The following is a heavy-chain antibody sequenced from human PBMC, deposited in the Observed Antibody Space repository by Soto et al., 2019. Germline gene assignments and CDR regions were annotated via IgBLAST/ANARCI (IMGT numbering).Heavy chain of an antibody. CDR3: ARESRRFFDC. CDR2: IYWDDDK. J-gene: IGHJ4*02. CDR1: GFSLSTTGVG. V-gene: IGHV2-5*02. Sequence: QITLKESGPTLVKPTQTLTLTCTFSGFSLSTTGVGVGWISQPPGKALEWLAIIYWDDDKRYSPSLKSRLTITKDTSNNQVVLTMTNMDPVDTATYYCARESRRFFDCWGKGTLVTVSS. D-gene: IGHD2-2*01.